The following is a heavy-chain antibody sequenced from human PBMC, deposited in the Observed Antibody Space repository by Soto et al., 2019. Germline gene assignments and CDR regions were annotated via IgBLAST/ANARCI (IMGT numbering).Heavy chain of an antibody. D-gene: IGHD6-25*01. CDR2: IYYSGST. J-gene: IGHJ6*02. V-gene: IGHV4-59*01. Sequence: SETLSLTCTVSGGSISSYYWSWIRQPPGKGLGWIGYIYYSGSTNYNPSLKSRVTISVDTSKNQFSLKLSSVTAADTAVYYCAREPRGGYNSAPYYYYGMDVWGQGTTVTVSS. CDR1: GGSISSYY. CDR3: AREPRGGYNSAPYYYYGMDV.